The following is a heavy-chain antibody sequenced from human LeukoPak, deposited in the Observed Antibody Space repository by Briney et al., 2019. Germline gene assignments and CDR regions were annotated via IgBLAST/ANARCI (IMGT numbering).Heavy chain of an antibody. CDR1: GGSFSGYY. CDR3: ARGVDNLDY. V-gene: IGHV4-34*01. CDR2: INHSGST. D-gene: IGHD1-14*01. Sequence: SETLSLTCAVYGGSFSGYYWSWIRQPPGKGLEWIGEINHSGSTNYNPSLKSRVTISVDTSKNQFSLKLSSVTAADTAVYYCARGVDNLDYWGQGTLVTVSS. J-gene: IGHJ4*02.